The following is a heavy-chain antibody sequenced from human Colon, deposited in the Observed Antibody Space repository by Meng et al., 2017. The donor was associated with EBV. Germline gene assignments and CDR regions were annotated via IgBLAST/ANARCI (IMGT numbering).Heavy chain of an antibody. CDR2: IYHGGNT. CDR3: ARGNAYNAPSFDY. V-gene: IGHV4-4*02. D-gene: IGHD5-24*01. Sequence: QVQLKESGPGLGEPSWTLSLTCAVSGASSSSNNWWSWVRQPPGKGLEWIGEIYHGGNTNYNPSLKSRVTISVDRSNDQFSLSLSSVTAADTAVYYCARGNAYNAPSFDYWGQGTLVTVSS. CDR1: GASSSSNNW. J-gene: IGHJ4*02.